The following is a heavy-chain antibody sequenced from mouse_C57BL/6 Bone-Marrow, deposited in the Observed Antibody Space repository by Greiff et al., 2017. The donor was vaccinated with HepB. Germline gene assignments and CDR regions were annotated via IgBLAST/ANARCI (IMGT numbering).Heavy chain of an antibody. J-gene: IGHJ2*01. CDR1: GYTFTSYW. CDR3: ARTPNWYVYYFDY. Sequence: QVQLKQPGAELVMPGASVKLSCKASGYTFTSYWMHWVKQRPGQGLEWIGEIDPSDSYTNYNQKFKGKSTLTVDKSSSTAYMQLSSLTSEDSAVYYCARTPNWYVYYFDYWGQGTTLTVSS. V-gene: IGHV1-69*01. CDR2: IDPSDSYT. D-gene: IGHD1-3*01.